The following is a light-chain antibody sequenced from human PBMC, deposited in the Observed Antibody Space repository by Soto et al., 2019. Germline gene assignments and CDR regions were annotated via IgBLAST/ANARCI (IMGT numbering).Light chain of an antibody. V-gene: IGKV1-39*01. Sequence: DIEMTQSPSSLSASVGDRVTITCRASQSISSYLNWYQQKPGKAPKLVIYASSSLQSGVPSRFSGSGSGTDFTLTISSLQPEDFAAYYGQQSYSTPFSFGTGTKVDIK. CDR3: QQSYSTPFS. J-gene: IGKJ3*01. CDR2: ASS. CDR1: QSISSY.